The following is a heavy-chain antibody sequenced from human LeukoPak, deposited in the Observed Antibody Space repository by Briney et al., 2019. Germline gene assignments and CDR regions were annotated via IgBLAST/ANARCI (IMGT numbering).Heavy chain of an antibody. CDR1: GYTFTSYG. CDR3: ALTSGYCSSTSCYRVWFDP. D-gene: IGHD2-2*01. CDR2: ISAYNGNT. J-gene: IGHJ5*02. Sequence: GASAKVSCKASGYTFTSYGISWVRQAPGQGLEWMGWISAYNGNTNYAQKLQGRVTMTTDTSTSTAYMELRSLRSDDTAVYYCALTSGYCSSTSCYRVWFDPWGQGTLVTVSS. V-gene: IGHV1-18*01.